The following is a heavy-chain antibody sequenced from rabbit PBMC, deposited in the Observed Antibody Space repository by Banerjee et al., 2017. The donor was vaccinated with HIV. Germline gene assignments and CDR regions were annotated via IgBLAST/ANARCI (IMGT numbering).Heavy chain of an antibody. CDR1: GFDLSSYYY. V-gene: IGHV1S43*01. D-gene: IGHD4-1*01. CDR3: ARYSSGWDYFDL. J-gene: IGHJ4*01. CDR2: IITSSGST. Sequence: QEQLEESGGGLVKPEGSLTLTCKASGFDLSSYYYMCWVRQAPGKGLEVVACIITSSGSTWYASWVNGRFTISKSTSLNTVDLKMTSLTAADTATYFCARYSSGWDYFDLWGPGTLVTVS.